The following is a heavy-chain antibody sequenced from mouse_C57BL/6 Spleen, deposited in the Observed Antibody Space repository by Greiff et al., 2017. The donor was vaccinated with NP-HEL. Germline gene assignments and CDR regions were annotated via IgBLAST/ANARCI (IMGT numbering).Heavy chain of an antibody. J-gene: IGHJ4*01. CDR2: INPSTGGT. V-gene: IGHV1-42*01. CDR1: GYSFTGYY. Sequence: VQLKQSGPELVKPGASVKISCKASGYSFTGYYMNWVKQSPEKSLEWIGEINPSTGGTTYNQKFKAKATLTVDKSSSTAYMQLKSLTSEDSAVYYCARSNYGNYDYYAMDYWGQGTSVTVSS. CDR3: ARSNYGNYDYYAMDY. D-gene: IGHD2-1*01.